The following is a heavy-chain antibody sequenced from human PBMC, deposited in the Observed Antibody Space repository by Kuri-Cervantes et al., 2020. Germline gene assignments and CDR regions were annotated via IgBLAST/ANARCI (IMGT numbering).Heavy chain of an antibody. CDR3: ARTPEMAIYFDY. J-gene: IGHJ4*02. CDR1: GFTVSSNY. Sequence: ETLSLTCAASGFTVSSNYMSWVRQAPGKGLEWVSVIYSGGSTYYADSVKGRFTISRDNSKNTLYLQMNSLRAEDTAVYYCARTPEMAIYFDYWGQGTLVTVSS. CDR2: IYSGGST. D-gene: IGHD5-24*01. V-gene: IGHV3-53*05.